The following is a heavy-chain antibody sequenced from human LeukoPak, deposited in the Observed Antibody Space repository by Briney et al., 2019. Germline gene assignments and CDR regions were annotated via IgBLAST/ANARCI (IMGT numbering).Heavy chain of an antibody. V-gene: IGHV1-18*01. CDR3: ARDVDRSSWYYFDY. D-gene: IGHD6-13*01. CDR1: GYMFTNYG. CDR2: ISADNGDT. Sequence: ASVKVSCKAPGYMFTNYGISWVRQAPGQGLEWMGWISADNGDTNYVKKFQGRVTMTTDTSTSTAYMELRSLRSDDTAVYYCARDVDRSSWYYFDYWGQGTLVTVSS. J-gene: IGHJ4*02.